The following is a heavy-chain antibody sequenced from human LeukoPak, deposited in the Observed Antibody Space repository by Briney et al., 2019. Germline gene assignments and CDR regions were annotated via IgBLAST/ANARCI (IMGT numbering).Heavy chain of an antibody. J-gene: IGHJ4*02. Sequence: GGSLRLSCAASGFTFSSYTMNWVRQALGQGLEWVSTISDPHSGSQTHYADSVKGRFTISRDDSQNTVYLQMDSLRAEDTAVYYCARAHCSGGSCYSVGYVYWGQGTLVTVSS. D-gene: IGHD2-15*01. V-gene: IGHV3-23*01. CDR1: GFTFSSYT. CDR2: ISDPHSGSQT. CDR3: ARAHCSGGSCYSVGYVY.